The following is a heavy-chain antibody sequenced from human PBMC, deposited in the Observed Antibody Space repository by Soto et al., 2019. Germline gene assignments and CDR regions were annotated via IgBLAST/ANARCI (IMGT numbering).Heavy chain of an antibody. D-gene: IGHD6-13*01. CDR2: ISSGGEYV. CDR1: GLIFSNYG. J-gene: IGHJ6*02. CDR3: ATDGAAGAVMGV. Sequence: EVQLVESGGGLVKPGGSLRLSCTASGLIFSNYGMKWVRQAAGKRPEWVSSISSGGEYVDYADSVKGRLTISRYNANNILYLQLTSLGVADTAVYYCATDGAAGAVMGVWGQGTTVTVSS. V-gene: IGHV3-21*06.